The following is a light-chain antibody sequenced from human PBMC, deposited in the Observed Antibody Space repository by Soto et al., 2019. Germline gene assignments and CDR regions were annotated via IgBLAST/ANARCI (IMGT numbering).Light chain of an antibody. V-gene: IGLV2-23*01. CDR2: EGS. Sequence: LTQPASVSVSPGQSITISCTGTSSDVGSYNLVSWYQQHPGKAPKLMIYEGSKRPSGVSNRFSGSKSGNTASLTISGLQAEDEADYYCCSYAGTVYVFGTGTKVTVL. CDR3: CSYAGTVYV. J-gene: IGLJ1*01. CDR1: SSDVGSYNL.